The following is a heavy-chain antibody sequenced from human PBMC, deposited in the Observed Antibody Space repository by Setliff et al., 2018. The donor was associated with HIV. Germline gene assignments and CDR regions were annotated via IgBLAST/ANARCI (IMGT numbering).Heavy chain of an antibody. CDR1: GYTFTTFG. D-gene: IGHD3-10*01. V-gene: IGHV1-18*04. CDR2: IDSYNGNT. Sequence: ASVKVSCKASGYTFTTFGVNWVRQAPGQGLEWMGWIDSYNGNTMFAQKFQGRVTMTTDTSTTTAFMELRSLKADDTGMYYCSRSGVPPYSYYGMDVWGQGTTVTVSS. CDR3: SRSGVPPYSYYGMDV. J-gene: IGHJ6*02.